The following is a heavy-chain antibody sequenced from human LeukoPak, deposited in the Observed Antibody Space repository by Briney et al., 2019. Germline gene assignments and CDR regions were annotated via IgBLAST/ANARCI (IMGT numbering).Heavy chain of an antibody. CDR2: INTNTGNP. CDR1: GYIFTNYA. Sequence: GASVKVSCKASGYIFTNYAMNWVRQAPGQGLQWMGWINTNTGNPTYGQGFTGRFVFSLDTSVSTAYLQISSLEAEDTAVYYCTRHDNGVSLDCWGQGTLVTVSS. D-gene: IGHD2-8*01. V-gene: IGHV7-4-1*02. J-gene: IGHJ4*02. CDR3: TRHDNGVSLDC.